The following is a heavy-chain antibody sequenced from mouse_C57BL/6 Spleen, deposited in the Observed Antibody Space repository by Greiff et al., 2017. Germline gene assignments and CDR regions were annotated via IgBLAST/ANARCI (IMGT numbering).Heavy chain of an antibody. CDR2: ILPGSGST. CDR1: GYTFTGYW. J-gene: IGHJ2*01. V-gene: IGHV1-9*01. CDR3: SRCASYYSNWDY. Sequence: QVQLQQSGAELMKPGASVKLSCKATGYTFTGYWIEWVKQRPGHGLEWIGEILPGSGSTNYNEQFKGKATLTADTSSNTAYMLHSSLTTEDSAIYYCSRCASYYSNWDYWGQGTTLTVSS. D-gene: IGHD2-5*01.